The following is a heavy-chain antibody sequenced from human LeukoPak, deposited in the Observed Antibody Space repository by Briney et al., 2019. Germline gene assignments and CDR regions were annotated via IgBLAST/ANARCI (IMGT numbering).Heavy chain of an antibody. CDR1: GFTFSSYG. CDR3: ARGYGDRLDCFDP. D-gene: IGHD4-17*01. J-gene: IGHJ5*02. V-gene: IGHV3-33*01. CDR2: IWYGGSNK. Sequence: GGSLRLSCAASGFTFSSYGMHWVRQAPGKGLEWVAVIWYGGSNKYYADSVKGRFTISRDNSKNTLYLQMNSLRAEDTAVYYCARGYGDRLDCFDPWGQGTLVTVSS.